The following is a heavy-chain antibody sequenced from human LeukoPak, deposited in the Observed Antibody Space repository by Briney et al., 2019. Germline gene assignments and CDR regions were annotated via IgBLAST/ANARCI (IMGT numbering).Heavy chain of an antibody. D-gene: IGHD2-8*01. V-gene: IGHV2-5*02. J-gene: IGHJ1*01. Sequence: SGPTLVKPTQTLTLTCTFSGFSLSTSGVGVGWVGQPPGKALEWLALIYWDDDKRYSPSLKTRLTIIKDTSKNQLVLEMTNMDSVDTAKYYGVLRTGVIVADYFQHWGQGTLITVSS. CDR3: VLRTGVIVADYFQH. CDR1: GFSLSTSGVG. CDR2: IYWDDDK.